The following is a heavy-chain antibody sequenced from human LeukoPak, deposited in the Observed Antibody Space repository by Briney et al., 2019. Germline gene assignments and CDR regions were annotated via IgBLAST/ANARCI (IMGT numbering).Heavy chain of an antibody. CDR1: GFTFSDCA. J-gene: IGHJ1*01. V-gene: IGHV3-30-3*01. CDR2: ISYDGSNK. CDR3: ASRTNSGPPF. D-gene: IGHD3-10*01. Sequence: GGSLRLSCAASGFTFSDCAVHWVRQAPGKGLEWVALISYDGSNKYYADSVKGRFTISRDNSKNTMSLQMNSLRREDTAVYYCASRTNSGPPFWGQGTLVTVSS.